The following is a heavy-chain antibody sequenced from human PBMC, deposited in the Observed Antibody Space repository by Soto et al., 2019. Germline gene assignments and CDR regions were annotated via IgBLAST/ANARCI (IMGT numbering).Heavy chain of an antibody. Sequence: ASVKVSCKASGYTFTSYAMHWVRQAPGQRLEWMGGINAGNGNTKYSQKFQGRVTITRDTSASTAYMELRSPRSEDTAVYYCAREGLRFLVFWGQGTLVTVSS. D-gene: IGHD3-3*01. V-gene: IGHV1-3*01. CDR1: GYTFTSYA. CDR3: AREGLRFLVF. CDR2: INAGNGNT. J-gene: IGHJ4*02.